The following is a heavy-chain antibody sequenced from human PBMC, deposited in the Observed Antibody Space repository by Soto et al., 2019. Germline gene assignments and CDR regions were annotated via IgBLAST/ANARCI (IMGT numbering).Heavy chain of an antibody. J-gene: IGHJ4*02. CDR1: GFTFSSYG. Sequence: GGSLRLSCAASGFTFSSYGMHWVRQAPGKGLEWVAVIWYDGSNKYYADSVKGRFTISRDNSKDTLYLQMNSLRAEDTAVYYCARDKSPRTPKYYFDYWGQGTLVTV. V-gene: IGHV3-33*01. CDR2: IWYDGSNK. CDR3: ARDKSPRTPKYYFDY.